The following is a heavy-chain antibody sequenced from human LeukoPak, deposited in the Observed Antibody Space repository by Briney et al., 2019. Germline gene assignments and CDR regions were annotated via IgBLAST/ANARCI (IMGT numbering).Heavy chain of an antibody. J-gene: IGHJ4*02. Sequence: ASVNVSCKASGYTFTGYYMHWVRQAAGQGLEWMGWINPNSGGTNHAQKFRGWVTMTRDTSISTAYMELSRLRSDDTAVYYCARGHSYSSSFDYWGQGPLVTVSS. V-gene: IGHV1-2*04. CDR2: INPNSGGT. CDR3: ARGHSYSSSFDY. D-gene: IGHD6-13*01. CDR1: GYTFTGYY.